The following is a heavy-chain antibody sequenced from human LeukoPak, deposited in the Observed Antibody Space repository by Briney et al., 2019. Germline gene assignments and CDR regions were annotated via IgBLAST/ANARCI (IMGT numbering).Heavy chain of an antibody. D-gene: IGHD3-10*01. CDR2: IWKDGSNK. V-gene: IGHV3-33*08. CDR3: ARDSRGGYYFDY. CDR1: GYTFSSHD. J-gene: IGHJ4*02. Sequence: RVSCKASGYTFSSHDINWVRQAPGKGLEWVTVIWKDGSNKYYADSVKGRFTISRDNSKNTLYLQMDSLRAEDTAVYYCARDSRGGYYFDYWGQGTLVTVSS.